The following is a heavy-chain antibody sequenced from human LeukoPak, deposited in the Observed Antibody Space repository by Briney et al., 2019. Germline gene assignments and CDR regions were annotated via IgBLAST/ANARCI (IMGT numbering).Heavy chain of an antibody. CDR2: IYYTGNT. D-gene: IGHD3-10*01. CDR3: AKWAMIRGLGWFDP. Sequence: PSETLSLTCTVSGVSISSSYSYWGWIRQPPGMGLEWIGSIYYTGNTYYNASLKSQVSISIDTSKNQFSLKLTSVTAADTAVYYCAKWAMIRGLGWFDPWGQGTLVTVSS. J-gene: IGHJ5*02. V-gene: IGHV4-39*01. CDR1: GVSISSSYSY.